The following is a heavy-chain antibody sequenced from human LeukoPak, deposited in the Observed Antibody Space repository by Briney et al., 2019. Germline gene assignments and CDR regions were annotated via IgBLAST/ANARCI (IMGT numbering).Heavy chain of an antibody. CDR2: ISGSGGST. Sequence: TGGSLRLSCAASGFTFSSYAMGWVRQAPGKGLEWVSAISGSGGSTYYADSVKGRFTISRDNSKNTLYLQMNSLRAEDTAVYYCAKDRSLSLDAFDIWGQGTMVTVSS. CDR3: AKDRSLSLDAFDI. V-gene: IGHV3-23*01. CDR1: GFTFSSYA. J-gene: IGHJ3*02.